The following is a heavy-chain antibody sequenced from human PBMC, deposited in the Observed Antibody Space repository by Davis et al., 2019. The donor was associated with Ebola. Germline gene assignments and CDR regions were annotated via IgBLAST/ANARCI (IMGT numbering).Heavy chain of an antibody. CDR2: IYYSGST. V-gene: IGHV4-39*01. Sequence: PSETLSLTCTVSGGSISSSSYYWGWIRQPPGKGLEWIGSIYYSGSTYYNPSLKSRVTISVDTSKNQFSLKLSSVTAADTAVYYCARNRDVLRYFGFDPWGQGTLVTVSS. D-gene: IGHD3-9*01. J-gene: IGHJ5*02. CDR1: GGSISSSSYY. CDR3: ARNRDVLRYFGFDP.